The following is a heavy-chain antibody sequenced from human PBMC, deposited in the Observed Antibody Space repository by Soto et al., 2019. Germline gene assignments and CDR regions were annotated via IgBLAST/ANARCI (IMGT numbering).Heavy chain of an antibody. CDR3: ARVRGITIFLREFDP. Sequence: QVQLVQSGAEVMKPGASVKVSCKASGYTFTTYGISWVRQAPGQGLEWMGWISAYNGNTKYAQKFPGTVTTTTDTSTNTAYMQLRSLRSDDTAVYYCARVRGITIFLREFDPWGQGTLVTVSS. J-gene: IGHJ5*02. V-gene: IGHV1-18*01. CDR2: ISAYNGNT. CDR1: GYTFTTYG. D-gene: IGHD3-9*01.